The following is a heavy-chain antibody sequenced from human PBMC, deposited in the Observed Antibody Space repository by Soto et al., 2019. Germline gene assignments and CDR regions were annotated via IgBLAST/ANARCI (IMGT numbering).Heavy chain of an antibody. CDR3: VRDRSGSYLEGFDY. CDR1: GFTFSSYW. CDR2: IKHDGSEK. J-gene: IGHJ4*02. D-gene: IGHD1-26*01. Sequence: EVQLVDSGGGLVHLGGSRRLSCAASGFTFSSYWMTWVRQAPGKGLEWVANIKHDGSEKYYVDSVKGRFTISRDNARNSVFLEMKSLRAEDTAVYSCVRDRSGSYLEGFDYWGQGTLVTVSS. V-gene: IGHV3-7*01.